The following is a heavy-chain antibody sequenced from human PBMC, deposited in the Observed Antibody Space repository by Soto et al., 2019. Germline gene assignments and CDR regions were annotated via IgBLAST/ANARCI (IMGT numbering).Heavy chain of an antibody. Sequence: QVQLVQSGAEVKKPGASVKVSCKASGYTFPSYDINWVRQARGQGLEWMGWTNLNSGNTGYAQKFQGRVTMTRNTSIATAYMELSSMTSEDKAVSYCAREGSDGEFGFAHWGQGTLVTVSS. J-gene: IGHJ5*02. CDR3: AREGSDGEFGFAH. D-gene: IGHD2-21*01. CDR2: TNLNSGNT. CDR1: GYTFPSYD. V-gene: IGHV1-8*01.